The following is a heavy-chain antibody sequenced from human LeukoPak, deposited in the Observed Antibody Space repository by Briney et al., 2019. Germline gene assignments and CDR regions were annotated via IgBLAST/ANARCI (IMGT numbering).Heavy chain of an antibody. D-gene: IGHD3-22*01. CDR2: INPNSGGT. J-gene: IGHJ4*02. V-gene: IGHV1-2*02. Sequence: ASVKVSCKASGYIFTDYYMHWVRQAPGQGLEWMGWINPNSGGTNYAQKFQGRVTMTRYTSISTAYMELSRLRSDDTAVYYCARAEVGGYYYDSSGFWGQGTLVTVSS. CDR3: ARAEVGGYYYDSSGF. CDR1: GYIFTDYY.